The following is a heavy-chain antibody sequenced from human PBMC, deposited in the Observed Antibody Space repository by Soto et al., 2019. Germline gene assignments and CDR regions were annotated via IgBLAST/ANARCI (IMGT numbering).Heavy chain of an antibody. CDR1: GFTFTNYA. D-gene: IGHD1-26*01. V-gene: IGHV3-23*01. Sequence: EVQLSESGGDLRQPGGSLILSCAASGFTFTNYAMTWVRQTPGKGLAWVSGISASGGLKYYADSVQGRFTVSRDNSKNILYLQMDNLRDADTALYYCAREVGAPSGWLDPWGQGTQVTVSS. CDR2: ISASGGLK. CDR3: AREVGAPSGWLDP. J-gene: IGHJ5*02.